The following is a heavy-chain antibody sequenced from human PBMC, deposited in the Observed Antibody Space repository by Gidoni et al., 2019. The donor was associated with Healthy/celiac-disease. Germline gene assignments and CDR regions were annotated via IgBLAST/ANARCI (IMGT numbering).Heavy chain of an antibody. D-gene: IGHD3-22*01. J-gene: IGHJ2*01. V-gene: IGHV5-51*01. CDR2: IYPGDSDT. Sequence: EVQLVQSGAEVKKPGESLKISCKGSGYSFTSYWIGWVRQMPGKGLEWMGIIYPGDSDTRYSPSFQGQVTISADKSISTAYLQWSSLKASDTAMYYCARKNVKSFGYYYDSSGRLRKTVYFDLWGRGTLVTVSS. CDR1: GYSFTSYW. CDR3: ARKNVKSFGYYYDSSGRLRKTVYFDL.